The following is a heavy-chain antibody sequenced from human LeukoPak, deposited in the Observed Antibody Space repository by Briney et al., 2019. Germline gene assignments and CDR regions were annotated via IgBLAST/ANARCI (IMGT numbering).Heavy chain of an antibody. Sequence: PSETLSLTCTVSGGSISSYFWSWIRQPAGKGLEWIGRIYTSGSTDYNPSLKSRVTMSVDTSKNQFSLKLYSVTAADTAVYYCARGPRNSDWYSIDYWGQGTLATVSS. CDR1: GGSISSYF. V-gene: IGHV4-4*07. CDR3: ARGPRNSDWYSIDY. J-gene: IGHJ4*02. D-gene: IGHD6-19*01. CDR2: IYTSGST.